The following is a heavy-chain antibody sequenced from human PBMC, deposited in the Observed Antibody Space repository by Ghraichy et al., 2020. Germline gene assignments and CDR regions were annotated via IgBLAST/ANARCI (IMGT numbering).Heavy chain of an antibody. CDR2: FDPEDGET. J-gene: IGHJ6*02. CDR3: ATGSSLIAAAGRTPLYYGMDV. V-gene: IGHV1-24*01. CDR1: GYTLTELS. Sequence: ASMKVSCKVSGYTLTELSMHWVRQVPGKGLEWMGGFDPEDGETIYAQKFQGRVTMTEDTSTDTAYMELSSLRSEDTAVYYCATGSSLIAAAGRTPLYYGMDVWGQGTTVTVSS. D-gene: IGHD6-13*01.